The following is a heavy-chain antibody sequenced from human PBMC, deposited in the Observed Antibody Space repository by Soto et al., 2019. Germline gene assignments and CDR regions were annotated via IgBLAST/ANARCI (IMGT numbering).Heavy chain of an antibody. V-gene: IGHV4-4*02. CDR3: ARAGIAARRDYYYYGMDV. CDR1: GGSISSSNC. CDR2: IYHSGST. D-gene: IGHD6-6*01. Sequence: SETLSLTCAVSGGSISSSNCLILVRQPPGKVLEWIGEIYHSGSTNYNPSLKSRVTISVDKSKNQFSLKLSSVTAADTAVYYCARAGIAARRDYYYYGMDVWGQGTTVTVSS. J-gene: IGHJ6*02.